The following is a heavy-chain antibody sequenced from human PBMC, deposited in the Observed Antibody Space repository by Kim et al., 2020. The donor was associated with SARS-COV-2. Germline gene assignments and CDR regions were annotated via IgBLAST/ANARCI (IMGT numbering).Heavy chain of an antibody. Sequence: SETLSLTCAVYGGSFSGYYWSWIRQPPGKGLEWIGEINHSGSTNYNPSLKSRVTISVDTSKNQFSLKLSSVTAADTAVYYCASEDSSSWVTDWGQGTLVTVSS. CDR3: ASEDSSSWVTD. CDR2: INHSGST. D-gene: IGHD6-13*01. J-gene: IGHJ4*02. CDR1: GGSFSGYY. V-gene: IGHV4-34*01.